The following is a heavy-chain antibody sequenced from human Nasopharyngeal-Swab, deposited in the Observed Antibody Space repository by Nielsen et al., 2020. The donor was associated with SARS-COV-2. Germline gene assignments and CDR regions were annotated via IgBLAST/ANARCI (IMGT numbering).Heavy chain of an antibody. CDR3: AQTEAFDI. CDR1: GFTFDAYA. CDR2: ISWNSGSI. Sequence: SLKISCASSGFTFDAYAMHWVRQAPGKGLEWVSGISWNSGSIGYADSVKCRFTISRDNAKNSLYLQMNSLRAEDTALYYCAQTEAFDIWGQGTMVTVSS. J-gene: IGHJ3*02. V-gene: IGHV3-9*01.